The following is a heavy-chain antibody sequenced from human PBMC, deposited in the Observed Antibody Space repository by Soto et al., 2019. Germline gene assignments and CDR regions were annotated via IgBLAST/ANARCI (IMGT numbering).Heavy chain of an antibody. CDR1: GFTFSSSG. CDR2: IWYDGSNK. J-gene: IGHJ4*02. Sequence: QVQLVESGGGVVQPGRSLRLSCAASGFTFSSSGMHWVRQAPGKGLEWVAVIWYDGSNKYYADSVKGRFTISRDNSKNTLYLQMNSLRAEDTAVYYCARDGAARAIDYWGQGTLVTVSS. CDR3: ARDGAARAIDY. V-gene: IGHV3-33*01. D-gene: IGHD6-6*01.